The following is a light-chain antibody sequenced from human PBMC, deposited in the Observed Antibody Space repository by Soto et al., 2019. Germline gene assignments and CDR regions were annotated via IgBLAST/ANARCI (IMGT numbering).Light chain of an antibody. Sequence: DIVMTQSPLSLPVTPGEPASISCRSSQSLLHSNGYNYLDWYLQKPGQSPQILIYLGSNRDSGVPDRFSGSGSGTDFTLTISSLHPEDFATFYCQESATNRWAFGQGTKVDIK. V-gene: IGKV2-28*01. CDR2: LGS. J-gene: IGKJ1*01. CDR3: QESATNRWA. CDR1: QSLLHSNGYNY.